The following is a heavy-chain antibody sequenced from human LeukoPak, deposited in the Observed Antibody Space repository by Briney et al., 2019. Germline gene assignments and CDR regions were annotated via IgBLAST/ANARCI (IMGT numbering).Heavy chain of an antibody. J-gene: IGHJ6*03. CDR2: MNPNSGNT. CDR3: ARLLWFRELIWDYYYYMDV. V-gene: IGHV1-8*01. D-gene: IGHD3-10*01. Sequence: RASVKVSCKASGYTFTSYDINWVRQATGQGLEWMGWMNPNSGNTGYAQKFQGRVTMTRNTSISTAYMELSSLRSEDTAVYYCARLLWFRELIWDYYYYMDVWGKGTTVTVSS. CDR1: GYTFTSYD.